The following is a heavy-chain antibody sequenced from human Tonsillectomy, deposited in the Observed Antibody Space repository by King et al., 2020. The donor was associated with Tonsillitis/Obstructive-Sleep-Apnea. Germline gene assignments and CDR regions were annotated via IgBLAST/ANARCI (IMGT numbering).Heavy chain of an antibody. CDR3: ARDRREMATNDYFDY. Sequence: VQLVESGGGLIQPGGSLRLSCAASGFTVSNNYMSWVRQAPGKGLVWVSVIYSGGITYYADSVKGRFTISRDNSKNTLYLQMNSLRAEDTAVYYCARDRREMATNDYFDYWGRGTLVTVSS. CDR1: GFTVSNNY. CDR2: IYSGGIT. V-gene: IGHV3-53*01. D-gene: IGHD5-24*01. J-gene: IGHJ4*02.